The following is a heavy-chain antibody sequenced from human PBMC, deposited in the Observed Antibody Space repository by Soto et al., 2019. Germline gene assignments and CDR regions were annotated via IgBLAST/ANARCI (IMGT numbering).Heavy chain of an antibody. J-gene: IGHJ6*02. D-gene: IGHD3-3*01. V-gene: IGHV3-30*18. Sequence: GGSLRLSCAASGFTFSSYGMHWVRQAPGKGLEWVAVISYDGSNKYYADSVKGRFTISRDNSKNTLYLQMNSLRAEDTAVYYCEKRVGYYDFWSGYYADYYYYGMDVWGQGTTVTVSS. CDR1: GFTFSSYG. CDR2: ISYDGSNK. CDR3: EKRVGYYDFWSGYYADYYYYGMDV.